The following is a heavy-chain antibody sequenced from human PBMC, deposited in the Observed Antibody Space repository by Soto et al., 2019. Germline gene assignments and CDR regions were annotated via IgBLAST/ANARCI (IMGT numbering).Heavy chain of an antibody. D-gene: IGHD3-16*01. CDR2: IYWDDDK. CDR3: AHRLRVPVLAFHKYWYFDL. Sequence: QITLKESGPTLVKPTQTLTLTCTFSGFSLRTSGVGVGWIRQPPGKALEWLALIYWDDDKRYSPSLKSRLTIIKDTSKNQVVLTMTNMDPVDTATYYCAHRLRVPVLAFHKYWYFDLWGRGTLVTVSS. CDR1: GFSLRTSGVG. V-gene: IGHV2-5*02. J-gene: IGHJ2*01.